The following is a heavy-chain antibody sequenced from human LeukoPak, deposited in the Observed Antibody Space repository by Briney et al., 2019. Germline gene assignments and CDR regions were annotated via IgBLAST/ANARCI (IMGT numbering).Heavy chain of an antibody. CDR1: GGSISSSSYY. J-gene: IGHJ4*02. D-gene: IGHD3-10*01. CDR2: IYYSGST. V-gene: IGHV4-39*07. Sequence: SETLSLTCTVSGGSISSSSYYWGWIRQPPGKGLEWIGSIYYSGSTYYNPSLKSRVTISVDTSKNQFSLKLSSVTAADTAVYYCARGRPYYYGSGSYYNPLADYWGQGTLVTVSS. CDR3: ARGRPYYYGSGSYYNPLADY.